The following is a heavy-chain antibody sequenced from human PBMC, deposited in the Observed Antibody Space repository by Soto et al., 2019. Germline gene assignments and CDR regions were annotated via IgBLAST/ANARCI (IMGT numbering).Heavy chain of an antibody. D-gene: IGHD6-13*01. CDR2: MNPNSGNT. CDR1: GYTFTSYD. Sequence: QVQRVQSGAEVKKPGASVKVSCKASGYTFTSYDINWVRQATGQGLEWMGWMNPNSGNTGYAQKFKGRVTMTRNTSISTAYMDLSSLRSENMAVYYCAGERSAAGTGWFDPWGQGTLVTVSS. V-gene: IGHV1-8*01. CDR3: AGERSAAGTGWFDP. J-gene: IGHJ5*02.